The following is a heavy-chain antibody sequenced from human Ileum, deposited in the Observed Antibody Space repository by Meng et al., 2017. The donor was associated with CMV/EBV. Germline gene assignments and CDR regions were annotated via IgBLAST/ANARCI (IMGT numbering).Heavy chain of an antibody. D-gene: IGHD1-1*01. CDR1: GFTFTNYA. CDR3: AKGSTTGTTASDY. J-gene: IGHJ4*01. V-gene: IGHV3-23*01. CDR2: ITGSGSST. Sequence: GESLKISCAASGFTFTNYAMSWVRQAPGKGLEWLSSITGSGSSTFYADSVKGRFTISRDNSKNTLFLQMNSLRAEDTAVYYCAKGSTTGTTASDYWGQGTQVTVSS.